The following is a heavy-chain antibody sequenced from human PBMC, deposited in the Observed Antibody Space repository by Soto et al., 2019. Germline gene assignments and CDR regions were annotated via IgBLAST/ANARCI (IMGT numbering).Heavy chain of an antibody. D-gene: IGHD3-3*01. J-gene: IGHJ6*02. Sequence: QVLLVQSGAEVKKPGSSVKVSCKASGGTFSSYAISWVRQAPGQGLEWMGGIIPIFGTANYAQKFQRRVTITADEPTSTAYMELSSLRSEDTAVYYCASPNYDFWSGYSYYYYYGMDVCGQGTTVTVSS. CDR2: IIPIFGTA. V-gene: IGHV1-69*01. CDR3: ASPNYDFWSGYSYYYYYGMDV. CDR1: GGTFSSYA.